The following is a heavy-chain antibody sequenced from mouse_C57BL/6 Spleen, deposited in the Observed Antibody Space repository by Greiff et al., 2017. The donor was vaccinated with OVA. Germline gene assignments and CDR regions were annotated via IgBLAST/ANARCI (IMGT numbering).Heavy chain of an antibody. CDR1: GYSFTDYN. J-gene: IGHJ4*01. D-gene: IGHD2-4*01. V-gene: IGHV1-39*01. CDR2: INPNYGTT. CDR3: ARKGRMDYAYAMDY. Sequence: EVQLQQSGPELVKPGASVKISCKASGYSFTDYNMHWVKQSTGKSLEWIGVINPNYGTTSYNQKFKGKATLTVDQSSSTAYMQLNSLTSEDSAVYYCARKGRMDYAYAMDYWGQGTSVTVS.